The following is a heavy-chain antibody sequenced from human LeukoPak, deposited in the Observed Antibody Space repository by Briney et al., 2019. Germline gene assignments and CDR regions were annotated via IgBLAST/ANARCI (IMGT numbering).Heavy chain of an antibody. D-gene: IGHD4-23*01. CDR2: IGTAGDT. Sequence: GGSLRLSCAASGFTFSSYDMHWVCQATGKGLEWVSAIGTAGDTYYPGSVKGRFTISRENAKNSLYLQMNSLRAGDTAVYYCARARYYGGNSVLDYWGQGTLVTVSS. V-gene: IGHV3-13*01. CDR3: ARARYYGGNSVLDY. J-gene: IGHJ4*02. CDR1: GFTFSSYD.